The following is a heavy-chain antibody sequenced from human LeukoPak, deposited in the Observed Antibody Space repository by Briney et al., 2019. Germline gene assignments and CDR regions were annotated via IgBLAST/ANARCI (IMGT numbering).Heavy chain of an antibody. CDR3: ARVPDMERFDY. CDR2: IYHSGST. CDR1: GYSISSGYY. J-gene: IGHJ4*02. Sequence: SETLSLTCTVSGYSISSGYYWGWIRQPPGKGLEWIGSIYHSGSTYYNPSLKSRVTISVDTSKNQFSLKLSSVTAADTAVYYCARVPDMERFDYWGQGTLGTVSS. D-gene: IGHD5-18*01. V-gene: IGHV4-38-2*02.